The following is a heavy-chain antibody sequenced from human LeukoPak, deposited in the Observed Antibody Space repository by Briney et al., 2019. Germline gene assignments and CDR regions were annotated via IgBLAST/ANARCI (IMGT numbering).Heavy chain of an antibody. V-gene: IGHV4-34*01. Sequence: SSETLSLTCAVHGESFSAYFWSWIRQVPGKGLEWIGEIDHRGSSNYNPPLKSRATISVDTSKNHLSLSLTSVTAADTAVYYCATRSSTLAAARCFDDWGQGTVVTVSS. CDR1: GESFSAYF. CDR2: IDHRGSS. CDR3: ATRSSTLAAARCFDD. J-gene: IGHJ4*03. D-gene: IGHD6-6*01.